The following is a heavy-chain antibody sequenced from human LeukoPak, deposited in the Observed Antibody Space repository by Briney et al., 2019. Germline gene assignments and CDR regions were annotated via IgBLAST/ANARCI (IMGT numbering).Heavy chain of an antibody. CDR3: ARRAYSAAYWKHFDY. CDR1: GGSISSSSDY. J-gene: IGHJ4*02. Sequence: SETLSLTCTVSGGSISSSSDYWGWIRQAPGKGLEWIGSIYYDENTYYNSSLKSRVTISVYTYKNQFSLKLNSVTAADTAVYFCARRAYSAAYWKHFDYWGQGTLVTVSS. CDR2: IYYDENT. V-gene: IGHV4-39*01. D-gene: IGHD1-1*01.